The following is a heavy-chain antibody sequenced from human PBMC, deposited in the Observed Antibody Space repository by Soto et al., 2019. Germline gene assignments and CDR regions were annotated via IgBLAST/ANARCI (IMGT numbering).Heavy chain of an antibody. CDR2: VIPIFGTP. CDR3: ARSQGGSSSLDIYYYYYYGMDV. J-gene: IGHJ6*02. Sequence: QVQLVQSGAEVKKPGSSVKVSCKAPGGTFSTYAISWVRQAPGQGLEWMGGVIPIFGTPKYAQKFQGRVTITADESTNTGYMELRSLRSEDTAVYYCARSQGGSSSLDIYYYYYYGMDVWGQGTTVTVSS. D-gene: IGHD2-15*01. V-gene: IGHV1-69*01. CDR1: GGTFSTYA.